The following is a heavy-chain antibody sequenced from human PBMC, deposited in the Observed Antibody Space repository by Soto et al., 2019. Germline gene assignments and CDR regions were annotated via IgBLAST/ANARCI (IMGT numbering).Heavy chain of an antibody. V-gene: IGHV4-34*01. J-gene: IGHJ5*02. CDR1: GGSFSGYY. CDR3: ARGPRSITIFGVVIIRSYNWFDP. D-gene: IGHD3-3*01. CDR2: INHSGST. Sequence: PSETLSLTCAVYGGSFSGYYWSWIRQPPGKGLEWIGEINHSGSTNYNPSLKSRVTISVDTSKNQFSLKLSSVTAADTAVYYCARGPRSITIFGVVIIRSYNWFDPWGQGTLVTVSS.